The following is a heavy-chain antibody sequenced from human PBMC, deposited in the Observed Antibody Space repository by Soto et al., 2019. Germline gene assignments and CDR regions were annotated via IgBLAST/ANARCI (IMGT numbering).Heavy chain of an antibody. CDR3: ARGFGIAAAGNHFDY. J-gene: IGHJ4*02. CDR1: GYTFTSYG. D-gene: IGHD6-13*01. CDR2: ISAYNGNT. Sequence: ASVKVSFKASGYTFTSYGISWLRQAPGQGLEWMGWISAYNGNTNYAQKLQGRVTMTTDTSTSTAYMELRSLRSDDTAVYYCARGFGIAAAGNHFDYWGQGTLVTVSS. V-gene: IGHV1-18*04.